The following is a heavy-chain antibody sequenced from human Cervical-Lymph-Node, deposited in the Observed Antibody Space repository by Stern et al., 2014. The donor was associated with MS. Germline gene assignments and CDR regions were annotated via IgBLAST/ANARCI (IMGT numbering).Heavy chain of an antibody. CDR2: ISSDGGSK. CDR1: GFTFSNYA. Sequence: QDQLVQSGGGVVQPGRSLRLSCAASGFTFSNYAMHWVRQTPGKGPEWVAFISSDGGSKYYADSLRGRFTISRDNSKNTLYLQINSLRAEDTAVYFCARDPPLSSGYPDYWGQGALVTVSS. J-gene: IGHJ4*02. CDR3: ARDPPLSSGYPDY. V-gene: IGHV3-30-3*01. D-gene: IGHD5-12*01.